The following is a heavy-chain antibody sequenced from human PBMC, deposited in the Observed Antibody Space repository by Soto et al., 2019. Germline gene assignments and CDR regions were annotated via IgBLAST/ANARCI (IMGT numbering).Heavy chain of an antibody. CDR2: ISYDGSNK. J-gene: IGHJ4*02. CDR1: GFTFSSYA. CDR3: AQSMTTVTTSFDY. D-gene: IGHD4-17*01. V-gene: IGHV3-30-3*01. Sequence: GGSLRLSCAASGFTFSSYAMHWVRQAPGKGLEWVAVISYDGSNKYYADSVKGRFTISRDNSKNTLYLQMNSLRAEDTAVYYCAQSMTTVTTSFDYWCQGTLVTVSS.